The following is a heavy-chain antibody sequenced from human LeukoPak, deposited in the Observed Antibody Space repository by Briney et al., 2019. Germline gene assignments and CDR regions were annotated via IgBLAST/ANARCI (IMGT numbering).Heavy chain of an antibody. CDR1: GYSFTSYW. Sequence: KVGESLKISCRGSGYSFTSYWIAWVRQMPGKGLEWMGIIYPRDSDTRCSPSFQGQVTISVDKSISAAYLQWSSLKASDTAIYYCARSAGSSYGYTFIDYWGQGTLVTVSS. CDR3: ARSAGSSYGYTFIDY. D-gene: IGHD5-18*01. J-gene: IGHJ4*02. V-gene: IGHV5-51*01. CDR2: IYPRDSDT.